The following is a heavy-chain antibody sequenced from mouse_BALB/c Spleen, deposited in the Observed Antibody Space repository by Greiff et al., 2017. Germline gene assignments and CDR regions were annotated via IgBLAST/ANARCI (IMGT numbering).Heavy chain of an antibody. D-gene: IGHD2-1*01. CDR3: ARSDYGNYVYYAMDY. Sequence: VQLKESGPELVKPGASVKMSCKASGYTFTSYVMHWVKQKPGQGLEWIGYINPYNDGTKYNEKFKGKATLTSDKSSSTAYMELSSLTSEDSAVYYCARSDYGNYVYYAMDYWGQGTSVTVSS. J-gene: IGHJ4*01. CDR2: INPYNDGT. V-gene: IGHV1-14*01. CDR1: GYTFTSYV.